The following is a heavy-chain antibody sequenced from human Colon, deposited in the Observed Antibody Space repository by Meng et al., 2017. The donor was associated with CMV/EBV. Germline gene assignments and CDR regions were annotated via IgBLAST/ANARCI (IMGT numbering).Heavy chain of an antibody. Sequence: ASVKVSCKSSGYTFTDYSIHWVRQAPGQGLEWVGWINPYTGVTSYAQKFQGRVTMARDTSITTAYMELTRLTSDDTAIYYCAKAVAASDYYYRGMDVWGQGTTVTVSS. CDR2: INPYTGVT. D-gene: IGHD6-19*01. CDR1: GYTFTDYS. CDR3: AKAVAASDYYYRGMDV. J-gene: IGHJ6*02. V-gene: IGHV1-2*02.